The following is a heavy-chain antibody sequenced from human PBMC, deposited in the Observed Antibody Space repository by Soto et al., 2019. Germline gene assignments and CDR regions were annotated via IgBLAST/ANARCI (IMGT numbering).Heavy chain of an antibody. Sequence: GGSLRRSCAASGFTFSSYSMNWVRQAPGKGLEWVSSISSSISYIYYADSVKGRFTISRDNAKNSLYLQMNSLRAEDTAVYYCARELGSSVRDYWGQGTLVTVSS. CDR3: ARELGSSVRDY. CDR2: ISSSISYI. CDR1: GFTFSSYS. J-gene: IGHJ4*02. V-gene: IGHV3-21*01. D-gene: IGHD3-10*02.